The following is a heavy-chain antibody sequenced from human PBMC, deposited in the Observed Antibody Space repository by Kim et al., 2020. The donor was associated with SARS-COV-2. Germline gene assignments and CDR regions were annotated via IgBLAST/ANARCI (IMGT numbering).Heavy chain of an antibody. CDR1: GFTFSSYA. J-gene: IGHJ3*02. V-gene: IGHV3-23*01. Sequence: GGSLRLSCAASGFTFSSYAMSWVRQAPGKGLEWVSAIRGSGGSTYYADSVKGRFTISRDNSKNTLYLQMNGLRAEDTAVYYCATLLAVADHRVPFDIWGQGTMVSVSS. D-gene: IGHD6-19*01. CDR3: ATLLAVADHRVPFDI. CDR2: IRGSGGST.